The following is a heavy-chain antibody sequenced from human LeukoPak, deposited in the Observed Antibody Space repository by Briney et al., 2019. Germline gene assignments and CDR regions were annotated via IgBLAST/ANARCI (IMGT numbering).Heavy chain of an antibody. D-gene: IGHD5-12*01. Sequence: SETLSLTCAVYGGSFSGYYWSWIRQPPGKGLEWIGEINHSGSTNYNPSLKSRVTISVDTSKNQFSLKLSSVTAADTAVYYCARGAREGGYDSPCDSWGQGTLVTVSS. CDR2: INHSGST. V-gene: IGHV4-34*01. CDR3: ARGAREGGYDSPCDS. CDR1: GGSFSGYY. J-gene: IGHJ4*02.